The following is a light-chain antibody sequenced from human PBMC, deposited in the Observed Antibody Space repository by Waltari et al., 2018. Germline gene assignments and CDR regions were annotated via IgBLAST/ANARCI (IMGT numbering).Light chain of an antibody. Sequence: EILLTQSPGTLSLSPGERVTLSCRASQSAFSNFLAWYQKKPGQAPRLLIYGASSRAIGIPDRFSGSGSGTDFTLTISRLEPEDFAVYYCLQYGSSSHTFGQGTNLEIK. J-gene: IGKJ2*01. CDR1: QSAFSNF. CDR2: GAS. CDR3: LQYGSSSHT. V-gene: IGKV3-20*01.